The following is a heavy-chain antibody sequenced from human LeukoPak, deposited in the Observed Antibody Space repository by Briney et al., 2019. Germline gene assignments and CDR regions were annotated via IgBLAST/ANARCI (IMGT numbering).Heavy chain of an antibody. Sequence: SLRLSCAASGFTFSAYGMHWVRQAPGKGLEGVALIWHDGSNKYYEGSVKGRFTISRDDSKNMLYLQMNSLRDEDTAVYYCARTLYSYGGPVYYYGFDGWGKGTTVTVSS. J-gene: IGHJ6*04. CDR3: ARTLYSYGGPVYYYGFDG. D-gene: IGHD5-18*01. CDR1: GFTFSAYG. CDR2: IWHDGSNK. V-gene: IGHV3-33*01.